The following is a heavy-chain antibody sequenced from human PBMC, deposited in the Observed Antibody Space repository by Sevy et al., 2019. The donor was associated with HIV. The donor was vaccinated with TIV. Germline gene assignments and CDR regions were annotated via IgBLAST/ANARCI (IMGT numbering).Heavy chain of an antibody. CDR3: AGPDATGGMDV. CDR2: ISSASNYI. CDR1: GFMFSSYS. J-gene: IGHJ6*02. V-gene: IGHV3-21*01. Sequence: GGSLRLSCAASGFMFSSYSMNWVRQAPGKGLGWVSSISSASNYIYYADSGKGRLTISSDHATNSLYLKLNSLRAEDTAVYYCAGPDATGGMDVWGQGSTVTVSS.